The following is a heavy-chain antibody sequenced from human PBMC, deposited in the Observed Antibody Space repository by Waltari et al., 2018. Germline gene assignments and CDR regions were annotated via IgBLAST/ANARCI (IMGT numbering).Heavy chain of an antibody. CDR1: GFNVDDYA. D-gene: IGHD3-10*01. Sequence: EVQLVESGGGLVQPGRSLRLACAASGFNVDDYAMYWVRQGPGEGLEWGSAISRESVRIGYADSVNGRFTISRDTAINFLYLPMNSLRPEDTALYFSVKPVPVSYSTRMHVWGQGTTVIVSS. CDR3: VKPVPVSYSTRMHV. J-gene: IGHJ6*02. CDR2: ISRESVRI. V-gene: IGHV3-9*01.